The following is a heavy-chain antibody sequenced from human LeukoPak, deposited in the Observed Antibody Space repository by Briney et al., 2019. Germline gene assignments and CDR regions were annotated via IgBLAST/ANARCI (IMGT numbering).Heavy chain of an antibody. CDR3: ARDVAGIFDY. CDR1: GFSFSSYA. D-gene: IGHD6-19*01. CDR2: ISGSGGST. J-gene: IGHJ4*02. V-gene: IGHV3-23*01. Sequence: GGSLRLSCAASGFSFSSYAMSWVRQAPGKGLELVSSISGSGGSTYYADSVKGRFTISRDNSKNTLYLQMNSLRSEDTAVYYCARDVAGIFDYWGQGTLVTVSS.